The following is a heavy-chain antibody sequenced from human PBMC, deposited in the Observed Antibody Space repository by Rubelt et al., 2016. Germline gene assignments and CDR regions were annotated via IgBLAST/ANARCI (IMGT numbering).Heavy chain of an antibody. Sequence: QVQLQESGPGLVKPSATLSLTCTVSSGSIRLYYWSWIRQPPGKGLEWIGYISYSGSSNPNPSLKSRGTMSVDMSKNQFSLKLNSVTAADTAVYFCARVQRPVAEDESFFDYWGQGTLVTVSS. CDR3: ARVQRPVAEDESFFDY. V-gene: IGHV4-59*01. CDR1: SGSIRLYY. J-gene: IGHJ4*02. D-gene: IGHD1-1*01. CDR2: ISYSGSS.